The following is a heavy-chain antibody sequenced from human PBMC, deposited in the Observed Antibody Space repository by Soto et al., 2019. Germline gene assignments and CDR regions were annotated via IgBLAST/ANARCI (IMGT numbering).Heavy chain of an antibody. CDR1: GFAFSDAS. Sequence: DVQLVESGGDLVKPGGSLRLSCAASGFAFSDASMSWVRQAPGKGLEWVGRIKTKSSGGTTDYAAPVKGRFTISRGDSKNTVYLQMDSLKAEDTAVYSCTPLASGHYGYDFWGQGTLVTVSS. V-gene: IGHV3-15*01. D-gene: IGHD3-3*01. CDR3: TPLASGHYGYDF. J-gene: IGHJ4*02. CDR2: IKTKSSGGTT.